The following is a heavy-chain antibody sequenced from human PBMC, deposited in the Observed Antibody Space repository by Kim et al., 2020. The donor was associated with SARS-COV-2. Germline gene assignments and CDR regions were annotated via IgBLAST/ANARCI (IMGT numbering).Heavy chain of an antibody. V-gene: IGHV1-3*01. CDR2: NK. Sequence: NKKYSQKFQGRVTITRDTTASTAYMELSSLRSEDTAVYYCARGGGRYFDYWGQGTLVTVSS. D-gene: IGHD2-15*01. CDR3: ARGGGRYFDY. J-gene: IGHJ4*02.